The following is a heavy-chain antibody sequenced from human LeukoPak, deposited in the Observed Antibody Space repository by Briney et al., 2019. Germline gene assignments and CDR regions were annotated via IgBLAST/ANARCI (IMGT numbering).Heavy chain of an antibody. V-gene: IGHV4-39*01. CDR1: GGSISSSSYY. J-gene: IGHJ5*02. D-gene: IGHD1-7*01. CDR2: IYYSGST. Sequence: SETLSLTCTVSGGSISSSSYYWGWIRQPPGKGLEWIGNIYYSGSTYYNPSLKSRVTISVDTSKNQFSLKLSSVTAADTAVYYCARGPAVTGGIRWGPKPNWNYGNWFDPWGQGTLVTVSS. CDR3: ARGPAVTGGIRWGPKPNWNYGNWFDP.